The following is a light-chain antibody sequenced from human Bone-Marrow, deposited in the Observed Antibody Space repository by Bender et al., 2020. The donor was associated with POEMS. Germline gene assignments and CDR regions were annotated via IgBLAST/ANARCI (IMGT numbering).Light chain of an antibody. CDR2: KDS. J-gene: IGLJ2*01. CDR1: ALSKQY. Sequence: SHVLAQPPSVSVSPGQTARITCSGDALSKQYGHWYQHKSGQAPVLVIFKDSERTSGTPERFSGYSSGTILTLTISGVQTEGEAEYFCQSADSNGTAIFAGGTKLTVL. CDR3: QSADSNGTAI. V-gene: IGLV3-25*03.